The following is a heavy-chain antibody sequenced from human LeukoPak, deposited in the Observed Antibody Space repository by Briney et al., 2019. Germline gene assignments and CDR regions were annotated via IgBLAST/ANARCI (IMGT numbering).Heavy chain of an antibody. CDR1: GFTFSTYW. CDR3: ARVLRFLEWFQYYMDV. V-gene: IGHV3-7*01. D-gene: IGHD3-3*01. Sequence: GGSLRLSCAASGFTFSTYWMSWVRQAPEKGLEWVANIKQDGSEKYYVDSVKGRFTISRDNAKNSLYLQMNSLRAEDTAVYYCARVLRFLEWFQYYMDVWGKGTTVTVSS. CDR2: IKQDGSEK. J-gene: IGHJ6*03.